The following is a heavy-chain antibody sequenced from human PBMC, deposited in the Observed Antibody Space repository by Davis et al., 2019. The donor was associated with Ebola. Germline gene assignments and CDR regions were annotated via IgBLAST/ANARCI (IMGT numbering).Heavy chain of an antibody. Sequence: PSETLSLTCTVSGGSISSYYWSWIRQPPGKGLEWIGYIYYSGSTYYNPSLKSRVTISVDRSKNQFSLKLSSVTAADTAVYYCARKESSTSCMDVWGQGTTVTVSS. CDR1: GGSISSYY. J-gene: IGHJ6*02. V-gene: IGHV4-59*12. CDR3: ARKESSTSCMDV. CDR2: IYYSGST. D-gene: IGHD2-2*01.